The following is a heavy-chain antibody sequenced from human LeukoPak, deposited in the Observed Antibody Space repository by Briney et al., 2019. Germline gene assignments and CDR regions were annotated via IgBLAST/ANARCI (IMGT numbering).Heavy chain of an antibody. J-gene: IGHJ4*02. D-gene: IGHD5-24*01. CDR3: AKDPVEMATTEGYYFDY. Sequence: GGSLRLSCAASGFTVSSNYMSWVRQAPGKGLEWVSVIYSGGNTYYADSVKGRFTISRDNSKNTLYLQMNSLRAEDTAVYYCAKDPVEMATTEGYYFDYWGQGTLVTVSS. V-gene: IGHV3-53*01. CDR2: IYSGGNT. CDR1: GFTVSSNY.